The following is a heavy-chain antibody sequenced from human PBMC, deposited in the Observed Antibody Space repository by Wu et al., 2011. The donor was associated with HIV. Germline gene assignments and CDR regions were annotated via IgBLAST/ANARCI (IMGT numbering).Heavy chain of an antibody. Sequence: YMHWVRQDPGQGLEWMGVINPSGGRISYAQKFQGRVTLTRDTSRSTAFMDLSGLRSEDTALYYCASAYYGSGSYPTFYYYYAMDVWGRGTSITVSS. J-gene: IGHJ6*02. V-gene: IGHV1-46*01. CDR2: INPSGGRI. CDR3: ASAYYGSGSYPTFYYYYAMDV. CDR1: Y. D-gene: IGHD3-10*01.